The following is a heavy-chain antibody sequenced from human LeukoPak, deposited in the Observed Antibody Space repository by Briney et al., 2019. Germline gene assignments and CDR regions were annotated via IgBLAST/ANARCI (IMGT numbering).Heavy chain of an antibody. CDR1: GYTFTSYA. CDR2: IPPSGGT. CDR3: ARDRYGDGFAHLDY. D-gene: IGHD5-24*01. J-gene: IGHJ4*02. V-gene: IGHV1-2*02. Sequence: GASVKVSCKASGYTFTSYAIHWVRQAPGQGLEWMGWIPPSGGTNYPQNFQGRVAITWDTSITTAYMDLSRMTSDDTAVYYCARDRYGDGFAHLDYWGQGALVAVSS.